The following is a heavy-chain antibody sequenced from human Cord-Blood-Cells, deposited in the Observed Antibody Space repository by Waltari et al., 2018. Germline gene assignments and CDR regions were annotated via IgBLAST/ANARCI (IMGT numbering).Heavy chain of an antibody. CDR3: ARDNWGSGRAFDI. J-gene: IGHJ3*02. V-gene: IGHV3-30-3*01. CDR1: GFTFSSYA. Sequence: QVQLVESGGGVVQPGRSLRLSCAASGFTFSSYAMHWVRQAPGKGLEWVAVISYDGGNKYYADSVKGRFTISRDNSKNTLYLQMNSLRAEDTAVYYCARDNWGSGRAFDIWGQGTMVTVSS. CDR2: ISYDGGNK. D-gene: IGHD7-27*01.